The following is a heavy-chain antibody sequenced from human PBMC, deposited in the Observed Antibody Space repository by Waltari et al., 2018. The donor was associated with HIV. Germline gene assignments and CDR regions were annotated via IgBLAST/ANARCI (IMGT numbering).Heavy chain of an antibody. Sequence: QVQLVESGGGVVQPGRSLRLSCAASGFTFSSYAMHWVRQAPGKGLEWVAVISYDGSNKYYADSVKGRFTISRDNSKNTLYLQMNSLRAEDTAVYYCARDRNIVAPRAGAFDIWGQGTMVTVSS. CDR1: GFTFSSYA. CDR2: ISYDGSNK. J-gene: IGHJ3*02. V-gene: IGHV3-30*04. D-gene: IGHD5-12*01. CDR3: ARDRNIVAPRAGAFDI.